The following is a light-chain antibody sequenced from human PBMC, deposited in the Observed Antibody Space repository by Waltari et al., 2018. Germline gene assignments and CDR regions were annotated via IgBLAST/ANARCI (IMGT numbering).Light chain of an antibody. Sequence: QSALTQPASVSGSPGQSITISCTGTSSDVGSYNLVSWYQQHPGKAPKLMIYEVSKRPSAVSNRFSGSKSGNTASLTISGLQAEDEADYYCCSYAGSSTPYVFGTGTKVTVL. V-gene: IGLV2-23*02. CDR3: CSYAGSSTPYV. CDR1: SSDVGSYNL. J-gene: IGLJ1*01. CDR2: EVS.